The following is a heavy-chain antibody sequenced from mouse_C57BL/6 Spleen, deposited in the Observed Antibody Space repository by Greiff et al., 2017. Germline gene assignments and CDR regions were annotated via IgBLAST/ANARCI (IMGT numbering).Heavy chain of an antibody. CDR2: ISSGGSYT. CDR3: ARQGTTVVATNFDV. V-gene: IGHV5-6*01. CDR1: GFTFSSYG. D-gene: IGHD1-1*01. J-gene: IGHJ1*03. Sequence: VQLKESGGDLVKPGGSLKLSCAASGFTFSSYGMSWVRQTPDKRLEWVATISSGGSYTYYPDSVKGRFTISRDNAKNTLYLQMSSLKAEDTAMYYCARQGTTVVATNFDVWGTGTTVTVSS.